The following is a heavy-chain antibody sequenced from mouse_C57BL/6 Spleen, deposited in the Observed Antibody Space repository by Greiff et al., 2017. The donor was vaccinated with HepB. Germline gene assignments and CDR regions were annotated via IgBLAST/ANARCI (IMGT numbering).Heavy chain of an antibody. V-gene: IGHV1-53*01. CDR3: AREGLGITFWYFDV. CDR2: INPSNGGT. D-gene: IGHD3-3*01. J-gene: IGHJ1*03. CDR1: GYTFTSYW. Sequence: QVQLKQPGTELVKPGASVKLSCKASGYTFTSYWMHWVKQRPGQGLEWIGNINPSNGGTNYNEKFKSKATLTVDKSSSTAYMQLSSLTSEDSAVYYCAREGLGITFWYFDVWGTGTTVTVSS.